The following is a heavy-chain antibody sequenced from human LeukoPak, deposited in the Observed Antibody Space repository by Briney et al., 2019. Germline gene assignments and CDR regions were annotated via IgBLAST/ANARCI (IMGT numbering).Heavy chain of an antibody. Sequence: SETLSLTCTVSGGSISSYYWNWIRQPPGKGLEWIGYIYYSGGTNYNPSLKSRVTISLDTSKNQFSLKLSSVTAADTAVYYCAGGSLGYDSSGQRTFDIWGQGTMVTVSS. D-gene: IGHD3-22*01. CDR3: AGGSLGYDSSGQRTFDI. V-gene: IGHV4-59*01. J-gene: IGHJ3*02. CDR1: GGSISSYY. CDR2: IYYSGGT.